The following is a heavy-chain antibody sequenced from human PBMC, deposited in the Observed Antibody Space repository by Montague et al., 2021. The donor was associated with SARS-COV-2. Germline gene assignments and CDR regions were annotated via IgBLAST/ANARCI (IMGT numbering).Heavy chain of an antibody. V-gene: IGHV3-21*01. J-gene: IGHJ4*02. CDR1: GFTFRSYT. CDR3: VRGGACSGGKCNGGARD. D-gene: IGHD2-15*01. Sequence: SLRLSCAASGFTFRSYTTNWVCQSPGMGLEWVSFISSSSSSIYYADSLKGRFTISRDNAKNSLYLQMNSLRVEDTAVYYCVRGGACSGGKCNGGARDWGQGTLVTVSS. CDR2: ISSSSSSI.